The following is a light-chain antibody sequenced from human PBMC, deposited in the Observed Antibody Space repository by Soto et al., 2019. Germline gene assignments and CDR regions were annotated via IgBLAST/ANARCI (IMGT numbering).Light chain of an antibody. CDR3: SSYTASSTSVI. CDR1: SSDVGTYNY. V-gene: IGLV2-14*03. J-gene: IGLJ2*01. CDR2: DVS. Sequence: QSVLTQPASVSGSPGQSITISCTGTSSDVGTYNYVSWYQQHPGKAPKVMIYDVSNRPSGVSNRFSGSKSANTASLTISGLQVEDEADYYCSSYTASSTSVIFGGGTKLTVL.